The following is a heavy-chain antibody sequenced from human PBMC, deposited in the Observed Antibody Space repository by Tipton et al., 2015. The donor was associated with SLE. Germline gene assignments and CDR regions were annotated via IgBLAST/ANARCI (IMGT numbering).Heavy chain of an antibody. CDR1: GDSISSSRFY. D-gene: IGHD5-12*01. V-gene: IGHV4-39*01. J-gene: IGHJ4*02. Sequence: TLSLTCTVSGDSISSSRFYWGWFRQPPGKGLEWIGSMYYSGATYYNPSLKSRVTISIDTSKNQFSLKLNSVTAADKAVYYCARVRGYDYDYFDYWGQGTLVTVSS. CDR3: ARVRGYDYDYFDY. CDR2: MYYSGAT.